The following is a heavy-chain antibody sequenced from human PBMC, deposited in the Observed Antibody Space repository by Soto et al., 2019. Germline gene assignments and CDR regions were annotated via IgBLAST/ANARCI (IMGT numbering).Heavy chain of an antibody. J-gene: IGHJ4*02. Sequence: ASVKVSCKASGYTFTSHYIHWVRQAPGQGLEWMGIINPSGGDTTHAQQFQGRVTMTRDTSTRTVYMELSSLRSEDTAVYYCARGGCGGECSFDYWGQGTLVTVPS. CDR3: ARGGCGGECSFDY. D-gene: IGHD2-21*01. CDR2: INPSGGDT. CDR1: GYTFTSHY. V-gene: IGHV1-46*01.